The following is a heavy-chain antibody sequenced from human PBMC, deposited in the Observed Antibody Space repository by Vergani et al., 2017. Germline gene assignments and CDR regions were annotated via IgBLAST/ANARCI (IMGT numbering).Heavy chain of an antibody. J-gene: IGHJ4*02. D-gene: IGHD3-9*01. CDR3: ARRDYGILTGYRC. CDR1: GYTFSNYY. V-gene: IGHV1-46*03. Sequence: QVQVVQSGAEVKKSGASVKVSCKTSGYTFSNYYMHWVRQAPGQGLEWMGIINPSGGHTNYAQKFQGRVTMTRDTSTSTVYMELSSLRSEDTAIYYCARRDYGILTGYRCWGQGTLVAVSA. CDR2: INPSGGHT.